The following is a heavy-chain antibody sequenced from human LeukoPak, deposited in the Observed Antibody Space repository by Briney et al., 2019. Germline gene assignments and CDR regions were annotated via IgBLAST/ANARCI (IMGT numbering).Heavy chain of an antibody. V-gene: IGHV1-2*02. CDR3: AMSGSGSYYTPFDY. CDR2: INPNSGGT. CDR1: GYTFTGYY. Sequence: ASVKVSCKASGYTFTGYYMHWVRQAPGQGLEWMGWINPNSGGTNYPQKFQGRVTMTRDTSISTAYMELSRLRSDDTAVYYCAMSGSGSYYTPFDYGGQGTLVTVSS. D-gene: IGHD3-10*01. J-gene: IGHJ4*02.